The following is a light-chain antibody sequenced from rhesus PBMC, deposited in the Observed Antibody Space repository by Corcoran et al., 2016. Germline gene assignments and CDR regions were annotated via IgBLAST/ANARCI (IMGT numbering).Light chain of an antibody. CDR2: KAS. CDR3: QQYSSRPYS. Sequence: DIQMTQSPSSLSASVGDTATITCRASQGISSWLAWYQQKPGKAPKLLIYKASRLQSGVPSRFSGSGSGTDFTLTISSLQSEDFATYYCQQYSSRPYSFGQGTKVEIK. J-gene: IGKJ2*01. CDR1: QGISSW. V-gene: IGKV1-22*01.